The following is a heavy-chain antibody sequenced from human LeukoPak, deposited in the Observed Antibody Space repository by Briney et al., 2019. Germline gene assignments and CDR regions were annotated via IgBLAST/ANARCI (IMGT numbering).Heavy chain of an antibody. V-gene: IGHV3-30*18. CDR3: AKDEVLRFLEWSPDNGMDV. Sequence: PGRSLRLSCAASGFTFSSYGMHWVRQAPGKGLEWVAVISYDGSNKYYADSVKGRFTISRDNSKNTLYLQMNSLRAEDTAVYYCAKDEVLRFLEWSPDNGMDVWGQGTTVTVSS. J-gene: IGHJ6*02. D-gene: IGHD3-3*01. CDR2: ISYDGSNK. CDR1: GFTFSSYG.